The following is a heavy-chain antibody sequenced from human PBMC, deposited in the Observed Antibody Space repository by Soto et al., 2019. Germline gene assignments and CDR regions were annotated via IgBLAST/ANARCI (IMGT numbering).Heavy chain of an antibody. V-gene: IGHV4-39*01. CDR3: ARRLEEFGNYWFDP. CDR2: IYYSGST. J-gene: IGHJ5*02. D-gene: IGHD3-10*01. CDR1: GESIRSDTDY. Sequence: SETLSLTCTVSGESIRSDTDYWAWIRQPPGKGPEWIGSIYYSGSTYYNPSLKSRITISVDTSRNQFSLTLNSVTAADTAVYYCARRLEEFGNYWFDPWGQGTLVTVSS.